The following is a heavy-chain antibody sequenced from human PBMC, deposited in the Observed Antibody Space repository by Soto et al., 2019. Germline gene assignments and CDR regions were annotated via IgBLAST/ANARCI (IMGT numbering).Heavy chain of an antibody. CDR1: GGSISSGGYY. Sequence: QVQLQESGPGLVKPSQTLSLTCTVSGGSISSGGYYWSWIRQHPGKGLEWIGYIYYSGSTYYNPSLKSRVTISVDTSKNQFSLKLSSVTAADTAVYYGAREDIAAAGTNWFDPWGRGTLVTVSS. CDR3: AREDIAAAGTNWFDP. CDR2: IYYSGST. J-gene: IGHJ5*02. D-gene: IGHD6-13*01. V-gene: IGHV4-31*03.